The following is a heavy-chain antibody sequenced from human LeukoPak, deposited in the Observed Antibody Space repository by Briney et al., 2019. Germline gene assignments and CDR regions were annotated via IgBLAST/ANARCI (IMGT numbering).Heavy chain of an antibody. CDR1: GFTFSSYG. Sequence: PGGSLRLSCAASGFTFSSYGMHWVRQAPGKGLEWVAVIWYDGSNKYYADSVKGRFTISRDNSKNTLYLQMNSLRAEDTAVYYCARDLGITMVRGVSGYWGQGTLVTVSS. D-gene: IGHD3-10*01. CDR3: ARDLGITMVRGVSGY. J-gene: IGHJ4*02. V-gene: IGHV3-30*19. CDR2: IWYDGSNK.